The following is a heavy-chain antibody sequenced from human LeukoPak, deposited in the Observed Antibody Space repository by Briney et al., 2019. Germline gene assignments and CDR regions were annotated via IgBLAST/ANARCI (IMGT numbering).Heavy chain of an antibody. J-gene: IGHJ4*02. CDR3: ARDRGTYYDFWSGYPDY. CDR1: GFTHEDYG. D-gene: IGHD3-3*01. Sequence: GGSLRLSCAASGFTHEDYGMSWVRQAPAKGLEWVSGINWNGGSSGYADSVKGRFTISRDNAKNSLYLQMNSLRAEDTALYYCARDRGTYYDFWSGYPDYWGQGTLDTVSS. CDR2: INWNGGSS. V-gene: IGHV3-20*04.